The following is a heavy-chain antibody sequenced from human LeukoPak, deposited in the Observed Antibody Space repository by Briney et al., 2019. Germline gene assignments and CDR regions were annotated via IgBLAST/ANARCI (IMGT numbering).Heavy chain of an antibody. Sequence: GGSLRLSCAASGFTFSTYSMNWVRQAPGKGLEWVSSISSNNRYIYYADSVKGRFTISRDNAKNSLYLQMNSLRAEDTAVYYCARDRVGATDYFDYWGQGTLVTVSS. CDR2: ISSNNRYI. J-gene: IGHJ4*02. CDR3: ARDRVGATDYFDY. CDR1: GFTFSTYS. D-gene: IGHD1-26*01. V-gene: IGHV3-21*01.